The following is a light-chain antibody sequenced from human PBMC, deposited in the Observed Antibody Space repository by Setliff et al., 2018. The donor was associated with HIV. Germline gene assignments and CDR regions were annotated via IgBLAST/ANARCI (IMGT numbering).Light chain of an antibody. V-gene: IGLV2-23*02. J-gene: IGLJ1*01. Sequence: QSVPAQPASVSGSPGQSITICRPGTSSDVGGYYYVPWYQQHPGKAPKVMIYDVNKRPSGVSNRFSGSKSGNTASLTISGLQAEDEADYYCCSWAGSSTYGFGTGTKVTVL. CDR1: SSDVGGYYY. CDR3: CSWAGSSTYG. CDR2: DVN.